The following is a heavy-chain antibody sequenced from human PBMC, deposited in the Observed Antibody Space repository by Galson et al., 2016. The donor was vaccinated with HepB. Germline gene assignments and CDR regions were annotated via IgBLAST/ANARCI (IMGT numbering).Heavy chain of an antibody. Sequence: SLRLSCAASGFTFSSYAMYWVRQAPGKGLQWVAVISFGGRNEYYPESVKGRFTISRDDSKNTLYLQMNSLRAEDTAGYYCAPYSWGLAPCGGDRNPVDYWGQGTLVTVSS. V-gene: IGHV3-30*04. CDR3: APYSWGLAPCGGDRNPVDY. J-gene: IGHJ4*02. CDR1: GFTFSSYA. CDR2: ISFGGRNE. D-gene: IGHD2-21*02.